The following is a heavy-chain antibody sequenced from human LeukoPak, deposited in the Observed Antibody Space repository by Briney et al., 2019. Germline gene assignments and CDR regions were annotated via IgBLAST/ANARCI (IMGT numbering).Heavy chain of an antibody. D-gene: IGHD2-2*01. J-gene: IGHJ3*02. CDR3: AKIRTSGNAFDI. CDR2: ISGSGGST. CDR1: RFTFSNYG. V-gene: IGHV3-23*01. Sequence: GGSLRLSCAASRFTFSNYGMSWVRQAPGKGLEWVSAISGSGGSTYYADSVKGRFTISRDNSKNTLYLQMNSLRAEDTAAYYCAKIRTSGNAFDIWGQGTVVTVSS.